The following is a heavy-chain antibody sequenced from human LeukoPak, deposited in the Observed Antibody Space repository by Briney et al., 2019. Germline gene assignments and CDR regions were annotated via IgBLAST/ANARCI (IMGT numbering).Heavy chain of an antibody. CDR3: ARVFRGVVTSNWFDP. D-gene: IGHD2-21*02. Sequence: PSETLSLTCTVSGGSITGHYWTWIRQSPGKGLEWIGFVYDNGNTNYNSSLQSRVTMSVDTSTNQLSLKMTSVTAADTAIHYCARVFRGVVTSNWFDPWGQGTLVTVSS. V-gene: IGHV4-59*11. CDR2: VYDNGNT. CDR1: GGSITGHY. J-gene: IGHJ5*02.